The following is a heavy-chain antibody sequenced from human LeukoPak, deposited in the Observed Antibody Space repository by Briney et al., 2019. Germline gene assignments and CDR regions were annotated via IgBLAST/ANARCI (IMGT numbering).Heavy chain of an antibody. Sequence: SETLSLTCTVSGASISSSGYYWGRIRQPPGKGLEWIGSIHYTGSTYCNPSLKSRVTISVDTSKNQFSLKLTSVTAADTAVYYCARHLGGGDYWGQGTLVTVFS. CDR1: GASISSSGYY. CDR2: IHYTGST. J-gene: IGHJ4*02. V-gene: IGHV4-39*01. D-gene: IGHD3-10*01. CDR3: ARHLGGGDY.